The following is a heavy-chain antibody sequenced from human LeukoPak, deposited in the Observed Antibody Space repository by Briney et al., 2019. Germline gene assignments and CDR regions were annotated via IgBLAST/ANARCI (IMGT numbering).Heavy chain of an antibody. Sequence: SETLSLTCTVSGGSISSSSYYWGWIRQPPGKGLEWIGSIYYSGSTYYNPSLKSRVTISVDTSKNQFSLKLSSVTAADTAVYYCARECGVITTPTPNDAFDIWGQGTMVTVSS. J-gene: IGHJ3*02. CDR2: IYYSGST. D-gene: IGHD3-22*01. CDR1: GGSISSSSYY. CDR3: ARECGVITTPTPNDAFDI. V-gene: IGHV4-39*07.